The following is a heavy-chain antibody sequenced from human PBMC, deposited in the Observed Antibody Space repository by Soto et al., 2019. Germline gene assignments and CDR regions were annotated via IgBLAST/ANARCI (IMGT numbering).Heavy chain of an antibody. CDR1: GFTFSSYG. Sequence: QVQLVESGGGVVQPGRSLRLSCAASGFTFSSYGMHWVRQAPDKGLEWVAVISYDGSNKYYADSVKGRFTISRDNSKNTLYLQMNSLRAEDTAVYYCAKEGSSWSYYYGMDVWGQGTTVTVSS. CDR2: ISYDGSNK. V-gene: IGHV3-30*18. J-gene: IGHJ6*02. CDR3: AKEGSSWSYYYGMDV. D-gene: IGHD6-13*01.